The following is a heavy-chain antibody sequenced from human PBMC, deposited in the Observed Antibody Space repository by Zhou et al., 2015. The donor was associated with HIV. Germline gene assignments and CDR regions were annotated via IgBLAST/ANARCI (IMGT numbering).Heavy chain of an antibody. V-gene: IGHV3-9*01. J-gene: IGHJ4*02. Sequence: DVQLVESGGGLVPPGRSLRLSCAASGFRFEHYAMHWVRQVPGKGLEWVSGISWNSGAIGYADSVKGRFSISRDNGNKSLYLEMNSLKADDTAVYFCAKDHVNRVSTESTTSRGSPGYWGQGTLVSVSS. D-gene: IGHD5-12*01. CDR3: AKDHVNRVSTESTTSRGSPGY. CDR2: ISWNSGAI. CDR1: GFRFEHYA.